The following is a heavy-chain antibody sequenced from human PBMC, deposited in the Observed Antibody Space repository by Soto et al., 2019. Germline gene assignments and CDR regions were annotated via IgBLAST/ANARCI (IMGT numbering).Heavy chain of an antibody. Sequence: QVQLVQSGAEVKKPGSSVKVSCKASGGTFSNYAFSWVRQVPGQGLEWMGGIIPIFETTNYAQKFQGSVTITADESTSTTYMGLSSLSSEDTAVCFCARDLIPAAISYRYYGMDVWGQGSTVTVSS. J-gene: IGHJ6*02. CDR1: GGTFSNYA. CDR2: IIPIFETT. V-gene: IGHV1-69*01. D-gene: IGHD2-2*01. CDR3: ARDLIPAAISYRYYGMDV.